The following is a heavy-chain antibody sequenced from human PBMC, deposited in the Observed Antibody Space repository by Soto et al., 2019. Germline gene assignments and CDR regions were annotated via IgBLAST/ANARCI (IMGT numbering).Heavy chain of an antibody. J-gene: IGHJ3*02. CDR3: AHPRGYGVFDADDI. D-gene: IGHD4-17*01. V-gene: IGHV3-23*01. CDR2: ISATAGDT. Sequence: EGQLLESGGGLVQPGGSLRVSCAASGFTFSTYAMSWVRQAPGKGLEWVSAISATAGDTYYADSVRGRFTISRDNSMNALYLQMNSLRVEDTAVYYCAHPRGYGVFDADDIWGQGTMVTVSS. CDR1: GFTFSTYA.